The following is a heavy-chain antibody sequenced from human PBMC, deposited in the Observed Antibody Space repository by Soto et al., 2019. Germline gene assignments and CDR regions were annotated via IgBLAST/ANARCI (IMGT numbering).Heavy chain of an antibody. CDR1: GYNFRSYG. CDR2: ISPYTDQT. CDR3: ARDYHLGPRHGYGIDV. J-gene: IGHJ6*02. D-gene: IGHD3-3*02. V-gene: IGHV1-18*01. Sequence: QVHLVQSGAEVRKPGASVKVSCKTSGYNFRSYGVSWVRQAPGQGFEWLGWISPYTDQTDYAQKFQGRLTLTTDTSTSTFYIDLRSLTSDDSAVYYGARDYHLGPRHGYGIDVWGQGTTVIVSS.